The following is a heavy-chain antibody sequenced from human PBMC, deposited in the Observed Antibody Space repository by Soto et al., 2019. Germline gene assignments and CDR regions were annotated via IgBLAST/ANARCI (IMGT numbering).Heavy chain of an antibody. J-gene: IGHJ6*02. CDR1: GFSFNDHT. Sequence: EVQLVESGGALVQPGRSLRLSCAASGFSFNDHTMHWVRQGPGKGLEWVSSVSWNSETITYADSVKGRFTISRDNAQNYLYVKMDILRGEDTALYYCAKGVKAKIFFYGMDVWGQGTTVTVSS. CDR3: AKGVKAKIFFYGMDV. CDR2: VSWNSETI. V-gene: IGHV3-9*01.